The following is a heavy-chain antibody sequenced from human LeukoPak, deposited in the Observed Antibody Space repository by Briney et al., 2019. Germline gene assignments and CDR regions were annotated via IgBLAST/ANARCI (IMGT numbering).Heavy chain of an antibody. CDR1: GFNFGDYA. CDR2: ISGSGGST. Sequence: GGSLRLSCIGSGFNFGDYAMSWFRQAPGKGLEWVSAISGSGGSTYYADSVKGRFTISRDNSKNTLYLQMNSLRAEDTAVYYCAKSGYYPHYFDYWGQGTLVTVSS. V-gene: IGHV3-23*01. CDR3: AKSGYYPHYFDY. D-gene: IGHD3-22*01. J-gene: IGHJ4*02.